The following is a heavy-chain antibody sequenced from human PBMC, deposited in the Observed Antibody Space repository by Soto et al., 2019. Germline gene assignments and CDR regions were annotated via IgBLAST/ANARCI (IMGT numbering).Heavy chain of an antibody. CDR3: ASGIMVTFGGVIAASDY. V-gene: IGHV3-48*01. CDR2: ISSSSSSI. Sequence: VQLVETGGGLVQPGGSLRLSCAASGFTFSTYSMNWVRQAPGKRLEWVSYISSSSSSIYYADSVKGRFTISRDNAKNSLFLQINSLRAEDTAVYYCASGIMVTFGGVIAASDYWGQGTLVTVSS. D-gene: IGHD3-16*02. J-gene: IGHJ4*02. CDR1: GFTFSTYS.